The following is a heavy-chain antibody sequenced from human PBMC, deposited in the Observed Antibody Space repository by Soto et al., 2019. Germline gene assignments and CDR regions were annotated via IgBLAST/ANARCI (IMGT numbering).Heavy chain of an antibody. J-gene: IGHJ4*02. CDR2: ISSSSTI. D-gene: IGHD3-3*01. Sequence: GGSLRLSCAASGFTFSSYSMNWVRQAPGKGLEWVSYISSSSTIYYADSVKGRFTISRDNAKNSLYLQMNSLRDEDTAVYYCARDTQDDFWSGYYRDYWGQGTLVTVSS. CDR1: GFTFSSYS. CDR3: ARDTQDDFWSGYYRDY. V-gene: IGHV3-48*02.